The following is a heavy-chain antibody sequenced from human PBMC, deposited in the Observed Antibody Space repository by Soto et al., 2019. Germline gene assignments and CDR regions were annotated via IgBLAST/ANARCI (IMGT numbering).Heavy chain of an antibody. V-gene: IGHV1-18*01. J-gene: IGHJ4*02. CDR1: GYTFTSYG. CDR3: AREVSDDYDSSGYTIDY. CDR2: ISAYNGNT. Sequence: QVQLVQSGAEVKKPGASVKVSCKASGYTFTSYGISWVRQAPGQGLEWRGWISAYNGNTNYAQKLQGRVTMTTDTSTSTAYMELRSLRSDDTAVYYCAREVSDDYDSSGYTIDYWGQGTLVTVSS. D-gene: IGHD3-22*01.